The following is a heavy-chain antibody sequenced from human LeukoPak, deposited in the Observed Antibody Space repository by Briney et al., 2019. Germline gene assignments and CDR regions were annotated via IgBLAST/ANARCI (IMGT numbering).Heavy chain of an antibody. V-gene: IGHV1-18*01. CDR2: ISADNGNT. J-gene: IGHJ4*02. CDR1: GYTFTSYG. CDR3: ARGGYCGGDCYFYY. D-gene: IGHD2-21*02. Sequence: ASVKVSCKASGYTFTSYGISWVRQAPGQGLEWMGWISADNGNTKYSQKFQGRVSMTTDTSTSTAYMDLRSLRSDDTAVYYCARGGYCGGDCYFYYWGQGTLVTVSS.